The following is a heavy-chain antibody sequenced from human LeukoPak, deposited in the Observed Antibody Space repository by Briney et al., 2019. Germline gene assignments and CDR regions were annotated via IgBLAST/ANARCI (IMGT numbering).Heavy chain of an antibody. J-gene: IGHJ4*02. Sequence: GGSLRLSCAASGFTFSSYAMIWVRQAPGKGLEWVSSIISSGDITYYADSVKGRFTISRDNSKNTLYLQMNSLRAEDTAVYYCAKRGYCSSTSCHTPSDYWGQGTLVTVSS. CDR3: AKRGYCSSTSCHTPSDY. V-gene: IGHV3-23*01. CDR1: GFTFSSYA. D-gene: IGHD2-2*02. CDR2: IISSGDIT.